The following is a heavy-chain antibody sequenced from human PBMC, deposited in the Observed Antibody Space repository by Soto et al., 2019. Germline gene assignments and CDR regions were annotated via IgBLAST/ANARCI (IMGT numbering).Heavy chain of an antibody. CDR3: ARVGYYYDSSGYYYPDY. Sequence: SETLSLTCTVSGGSISSYYWSWIRQPPGKGLEWIGYIYYSGSTNYNPSLKSRVTISVDTSKNQFSLKLSSVTAADTAVYYCARVGYYYDSSGYYYPDYWGQGTLVTVSS. J-gene: IGHJ4*02. CDR1: GGSISSYY. D-gene: IGHD3-22*01. CDR2: IYYSGST. V-gene: IGHV4-59*01.